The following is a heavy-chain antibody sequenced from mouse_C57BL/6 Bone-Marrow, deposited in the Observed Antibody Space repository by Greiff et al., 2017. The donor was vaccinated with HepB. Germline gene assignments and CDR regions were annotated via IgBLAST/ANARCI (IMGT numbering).Heavy chain of an antibody. D-gene: IGHD3-2*02. J-gene: IGHJ2*01. Sequence: VKLQQPGAELVKPGASVKLSCKASGYTFTSYWMQWVKQRPGQGLEWIGEIDPSDSYTNYNQKFKGQATLTVDTSSSTAYMQLSSLTSEDSAVYYCAPTAQALFDYWGQGTTLTVSS. CDR3: APTAQALFDY. CDR1: GYTFTSYW. CDR2: IDPSDSYT. V-gene: IGHV1-50*01.